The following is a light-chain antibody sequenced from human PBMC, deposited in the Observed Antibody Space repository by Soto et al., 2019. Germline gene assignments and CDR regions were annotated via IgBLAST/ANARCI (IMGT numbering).Light chain of an antibody. CDR1: QSVSTY. CDR3: QQRSNWPPFT. J-gene: IGKJ2*01. Sequence: EIVLTQSPATLSLSPGERATLSCRASQSVSTYLAWYQQKPGQAPRLLIYDASNRATGISARFSGSGSGTAFALTISSLEPEDFAVYYCQQRSNWPPFTFGQGTKLEIK. V-gene: IGKV3-11*01. CDR2: DAS.